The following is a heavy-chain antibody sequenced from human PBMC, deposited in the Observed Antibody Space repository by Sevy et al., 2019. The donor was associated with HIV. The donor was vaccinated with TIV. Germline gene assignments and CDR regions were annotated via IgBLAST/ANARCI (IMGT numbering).Heavy chain of an antibody. CDR2: IKEDGSEK. D-gene: IGHD2-21*02. CDR1: GFSFSSFW. V-gene: IGHV3-7*03. Sequence: GGSLRLSCAVSGFSFSSFWMSCVRQAPGKGLEWVADIKEDGSEKKYVDSVKGRFSISRDNAENSLYLQMNSLSAEDTAVYYCAKDPWDYYSGDCLYHFDSWGQGTMVTVSS. J-gene: IGHJ4*02. CDR3: AKDPWDYYSGDCLYHFDS.